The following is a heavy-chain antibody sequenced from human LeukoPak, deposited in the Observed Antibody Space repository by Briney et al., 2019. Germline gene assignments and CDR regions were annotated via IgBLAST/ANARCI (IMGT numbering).Heavy chain of an antibody. J-gene: IGHJ4*02. CDR3: ARDRLGYDSSGPFDF. D-gene: IGHD3-22*01. CDR2: INPNNSVT. Sequence: ASVKVSCKASGYTFTSYGISWVRQAPGQGLEWMGWINPNNSVTNYVQKFQGRVTMTRDASITTAYMELSRLRSDDTAVYYCARDRLGYDSSGPFDFWGQGTLVTVSS. V-gene: IGHV1-2*02. CDR1: GYTFTSYG.